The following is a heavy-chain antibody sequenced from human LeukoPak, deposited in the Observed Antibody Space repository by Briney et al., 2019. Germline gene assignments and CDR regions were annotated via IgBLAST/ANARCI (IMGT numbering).Heavy chain of an antibody. Sequence: SVKVSCKASAGTFSSYAICWVRQAPGQGLEWMGGTIPIFGTANYAQKFQGRVTITADESTSTAYMELSSLRSEDTAVYYCARKEEYCSGGSCYFYYYGMDVWGQGTTVTVSS. V-gene: IGHV1-69*13. CDR2: TIPIFGTA. J-gene: IGHJ6*02. D-gene: IGHD2-15*01. CDR3: ARKEEYCSGGSCYFYYYGMDV. CDR1: AGTFSSYA.